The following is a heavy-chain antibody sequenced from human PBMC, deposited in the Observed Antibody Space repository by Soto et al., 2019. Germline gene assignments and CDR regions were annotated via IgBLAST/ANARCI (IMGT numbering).Heavy chain of an antibody. Sequence: ASVKVSFTASGYSFTIYGISWVRRAHGQGLQWMGWISGYNGNTYYVQNLRGRVTMTTDTSTSTAYMELRSLRSDDTAVYHCATIGIASHYSMDVWGQGTTVNV. J-gene: IGHJ6*02. CDR1: GYSFTIYG. D-gene: IGHD1-26*01. CDR2: ISGYNGNT. CDR3: ATIGIASHYSMDV. V-gene: IGHV1-18*04.